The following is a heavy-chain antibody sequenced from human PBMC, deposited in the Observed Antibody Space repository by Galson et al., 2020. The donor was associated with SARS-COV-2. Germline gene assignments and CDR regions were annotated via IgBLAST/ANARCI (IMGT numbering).Heavy chain of an antibody. CDR3: ARKQPGKYYYSYGIEV. Sequence: SETLSLTCAVSGGSISSGGYSWSWIRQPPGKGLEWIGYVYDYGSAYYNPSLKTRLTISVDTSKNQFSLNLRSVTAADTAVYYCARKQPGKYYYSYGIEVWGQGTTVTVSS. D-gene: IGHD6-13*01. J-gene: IGHJ6*02. CDR1: GGSISSGGYS. V-gene: IGHV4-30-4*07. CDR2: VYDYGSA.